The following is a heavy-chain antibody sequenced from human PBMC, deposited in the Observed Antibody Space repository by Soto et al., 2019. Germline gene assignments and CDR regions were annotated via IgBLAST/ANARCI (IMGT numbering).Heavy chain of an antibody. CDR2: ISWNSGSI. V-gene: IGHV3-9*01. CDR1: GFTFDDYV. D-gene: IGHD3-16*01. J-gene: IGHJ6*02. CDR3: AKDSTLGGWGGMDV. Sequence: EVQLVESGGGLVQPGRSLRLSCAASGFTFDDYVMHWVRQAPGKGLEWVSGISWNSGSIGYADSVKGRFTISRDNAKNSLDLQMNSMRAGDTAVYYCAKDSTLGGWGGMDVWGQGTTVTVSS.